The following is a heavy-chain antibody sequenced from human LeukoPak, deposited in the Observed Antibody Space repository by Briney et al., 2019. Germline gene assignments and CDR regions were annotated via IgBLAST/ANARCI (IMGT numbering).Heavy chain of an antibody. D-gene: IGHD3-10*01. CDR3: ARRFGELLYYYYYYYMDV. V-gene: IGHV4-34*01. CDR1: GGSFSGYS. J-gene: IGHJ6*03. CDR2: MSHSGYP. Sequence: SETLSLTCAVYGGSFSGYSWTWIRQPPGKGLEWIGEMSHSGYPNYNPSLKSRVAISVDTSKNQFSLNLTSVTAADTAVYYCARRFGELLYYYYYYYMDVWGKGTTVTISS.